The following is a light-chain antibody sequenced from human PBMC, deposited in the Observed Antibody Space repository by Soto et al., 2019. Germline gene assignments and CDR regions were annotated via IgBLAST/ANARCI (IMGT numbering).Light chain of an antibody. CDR2: DVS. CDR3: SSYTSSSTLGGV. Sequence: HSALTQPASVSGSPGQSITISCTGTSSDVGGYNYVSWYQQHPGKAPKLMIYDVSNRPSGVSNRFSGSKSGNTASLTISGLQAEDEADYYCSSYTSSSTLGGVFGTGTKLTVL. V-gene: IGLV2-14*01. J-gene: IGLJ1*01. CDR1: SSDVGGYNY.